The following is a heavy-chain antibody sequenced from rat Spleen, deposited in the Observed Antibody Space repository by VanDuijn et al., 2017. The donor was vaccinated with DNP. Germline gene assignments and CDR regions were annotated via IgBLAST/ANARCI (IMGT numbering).Heavy chain of an antibody. CDR1: GFTFTTYA. D-gene: IGHD1-6*01. Sequence: EVQLMESGGGSVQPGWSLKLSCAASGFTFTTYAMHWIRQAPTKGLEWVASISPSGGTTYYRDSVKGRFTISRENAKSALYLQMDSLRSEDTATYYCTTSPFYGYNYFDYWGQGVMVTVSS. V-gene: IGHV5-19*01. J-gene: IGHJ2*01. CDR2: ISPSGGTT. CDR3: TTSPFYGYNYFDY.